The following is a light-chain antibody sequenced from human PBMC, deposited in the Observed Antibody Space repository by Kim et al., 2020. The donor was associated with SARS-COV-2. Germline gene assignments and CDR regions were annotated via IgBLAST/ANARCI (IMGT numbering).Light chain of an antibody. J-gene: IGKJ1*01. V-gene: IGKV3-20*01. CDR2: DAS. Sequence: PGDRATLSCRASQSVYSTSLAWYQQKPGQAPRLVIFDASSRAAGIPDRFSGSGSGTDFTLSITRLESEDFAVYYCQQYGSAPWTFGPGTKVDIK. CDR1: QSVYSTS. CDR3: QQYGSAPWT.